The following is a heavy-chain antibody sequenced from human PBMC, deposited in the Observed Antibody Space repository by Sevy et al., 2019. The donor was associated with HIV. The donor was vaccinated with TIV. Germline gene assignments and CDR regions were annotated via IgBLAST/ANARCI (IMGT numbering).Heavy chain of an antibody. CDR2: ISAYNGNT. CDR3: AGVVSFYDFWRGTDY. Sequence: ASVKVSCKASGYTFTSYGISWVRQAPGQGLEWMGWISAYNGNTNYAQKLQGRVTMTTDTSTSTAYMELRSLRSDDTAVEYCAGVVSFYDFWRGTDYWGQGTLVTVSS. V-gene: IGHV1-18*01. D-gene: IGHD3-3*01. J-gene: IGHJ4*02. CDR1: GYTFTSYG.